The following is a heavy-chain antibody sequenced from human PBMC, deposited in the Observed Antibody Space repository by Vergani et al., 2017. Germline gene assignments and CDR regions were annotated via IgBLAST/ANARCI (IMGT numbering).Heavy chain of an antibody. CDR1: GYTLTELS. J-gene: IGHJ4*02. Sequence: QVQLVQAGAEVKKPGASVKVSCKVSGYTLTELSMHWVRQAPGKGLEWMGGFDPENGETIDAPKFQGRGSMKEDKSTATAYIGLSRLRSXETAVYYCGTGDHYYDSSGYLSSLDYGGQGTLVTVSS. CDR3: GTGDHYYDSSGYLSSLDY. D-gene: IGHD3-22*01. V-gene: IGHV1-24*01. CDR2: FDPENGET.